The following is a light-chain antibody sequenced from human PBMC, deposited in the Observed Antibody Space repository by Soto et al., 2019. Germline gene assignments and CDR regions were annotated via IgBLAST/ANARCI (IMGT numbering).Light chain of an antibody. CDR1: QSISTR. CDR3: QQFRT. V-gene: IGKV1-5*01. Sequence: DIQMTQSPSTLSASVGDRVTITCRASQSISTRLAWYQQKPGKAPKLLIYDASSLESGVPSRFSGSASGTEFTLTISSLQPDDFATYYCQQFRTFGQGTKVDIK. J-gene: IGKJ1*01. CDR2: DAS.